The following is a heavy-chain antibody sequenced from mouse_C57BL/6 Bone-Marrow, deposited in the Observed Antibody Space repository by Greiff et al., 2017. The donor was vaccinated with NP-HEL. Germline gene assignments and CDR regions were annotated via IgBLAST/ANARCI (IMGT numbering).Heavy chain of an antibody. Sequence: VQLQQSGAELVRPGASVKLSCTASGFNIKDDYMHWVKQRPEQGLEWIGWIDPENGDTEYASKFQGKATITADTSSNTAYLQLSSLTSEDTAVYYCTTEEYYGSSPHWYFDVWGTGTTVTVSS. V-gene: IGHV14-4*01. CDR2: IDPENGDT. D-gene: IGHD1-1*01. J-gene: IGHJ1*03. CDR1: GFNIKDDY. CDR3: TTEEYYGSSPHWYFDV.